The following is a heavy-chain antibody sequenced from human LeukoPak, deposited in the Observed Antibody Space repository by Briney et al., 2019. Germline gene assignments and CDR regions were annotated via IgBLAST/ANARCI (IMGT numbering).Heavy chain of an antibody. Sequence: PMEIYRKVTESTGSQSSLQCLRQVAGTGPELMGVSDPKDKTFYAQNFQGRVTLTEVTSTDTAYMELSSLIFEDTAVYYCGIRRLAVASAPFDHWGQGTLVTVSS. CDR1: ESTGSQSS. D-gene: IGHD6-19*01. V-gene: IGHV1-24*01. J-gene: IGHJ5*02. CDR2: SDPKDKT. CDR3: GIRRLAVASAPFDH.